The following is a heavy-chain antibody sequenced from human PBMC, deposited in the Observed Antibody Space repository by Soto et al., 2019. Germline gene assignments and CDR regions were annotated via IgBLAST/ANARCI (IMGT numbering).Heavy chain of an antibody. CDR1: GFTFSSYE. V-gene: IGHV3-48*03. J-gene: IGHJ6*02. Sequence: GSLRLSCAASGFTFSSYEMNWVRQAPGKGLEWVSYISSSGRTINYADSVKGRFTISRDNAKNSLYLQMHSLRAEDTAVYYSARDPFDIYYYYGMDVWGQGTPVTVSS. CDR2: ISSSGRTI. CDR3: ARDPFDIYYYYGMDV.